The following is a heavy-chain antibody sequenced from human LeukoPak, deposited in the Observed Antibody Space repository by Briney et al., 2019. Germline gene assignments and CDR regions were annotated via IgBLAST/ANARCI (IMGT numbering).Heavy chain of an antibody. D-gene: IGHD6-6*01. CDR1: GGSISGYY. CDR2: IYSSGST. J-gene: IGHJ4*02. CDR3: ATRIGGGSSYYFDY. Sequence: SETLSLTCTVPGGSISGYYWSWIRQPAGQGLEWIGRIYSSGSTNQNPSLKSRVTISVDTYKNQFSLRLSSVTTADPPVYYCATRIGGGSSYYFDYWGQGTLVTVSS. V-gene: IGHV4-4*07.